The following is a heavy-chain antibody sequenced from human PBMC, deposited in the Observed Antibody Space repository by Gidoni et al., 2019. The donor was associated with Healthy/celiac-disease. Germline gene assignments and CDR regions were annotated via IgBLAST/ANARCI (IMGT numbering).Heavy chain of an antibody. CDR1: GGSISSSSYY. CDR3: ARLGLRGARPPIDY. D-gene: IGHD3-16*01. CDR2: IYYSGST. V-gene: IGHV4-39*01. Sequence: QLQLQESCPGLVKPSETLSLTCTVSGGSISSSSYYWGWIRQPPGKGLEGIGSIYYSGSTYYNPSLKSRVTISVDTSKNQFSLKLSSVTAADTAVYYCARLGLRGARPPIDYWGQGTLVTVSS. J-gene: IGHJ4*02.